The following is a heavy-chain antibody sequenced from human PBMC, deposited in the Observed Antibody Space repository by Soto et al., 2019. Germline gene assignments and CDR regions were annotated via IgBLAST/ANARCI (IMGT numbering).Heavy chain of an antibody. CDR1: GYTFSRYG. CDR3: ARERKWEPLPS. D-gene: IGHD1-26*01. V-gene: IGHV1-18*01. CDR2: INGNTGHT. Sequence: QVQLVQSGAEVREPGASVKVSCKTSGYTFSRYGITWVRQAPGQGLEWMGWINGNTGHTIYAMNLEXRLTLKXXTSTSTAYMELRSLKSDDTAVYYCARERKWEPLPSWGQGTLVTVSS. J-gene: IGHJ5*02.